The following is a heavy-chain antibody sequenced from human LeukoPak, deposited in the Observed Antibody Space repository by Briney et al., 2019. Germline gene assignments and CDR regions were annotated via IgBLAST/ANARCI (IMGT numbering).Heavy chain of an antibody. D-gene: IGHD3-22*01. J-gene: IGHJ1*01. CDR1: GGSISSYY. CDR3: ARGPVGARGLVQH. CDR2: IYYSGST. V-gene: IGHV4-59*01. Sequence: SETLSLTCTVSGGSISSYYWSWIRQPPGKGLEWIGYIYYSGSTNYNPSLKSRVTISVDTSKNQFSLKLSSVTAADTAVYYCARGPVGARGLVQHWGQGTLVTVSS.